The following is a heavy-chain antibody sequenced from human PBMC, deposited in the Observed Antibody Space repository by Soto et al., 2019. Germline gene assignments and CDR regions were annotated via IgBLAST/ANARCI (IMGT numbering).Heavy chain of an antibody. J-gene: IGHJ6*03. Sequence: GGSLRLSCAASGLTVSSNYMSWVRQAPGKGLEWVSVIYSGGSTYYADSVKGRFTISRDNSKNTLYLQMNSLRAEDTAVYYCARAPPYDFWSGYGDDMDVWGKGTTVTVSS. V-gene: IGHV3-66*01. D-gene: IGHD3-3*01. CDR3: ARAPPYDFWSGYGDDMDV. CDR2: IYSGGST. CDR1: GLTVSSNY.